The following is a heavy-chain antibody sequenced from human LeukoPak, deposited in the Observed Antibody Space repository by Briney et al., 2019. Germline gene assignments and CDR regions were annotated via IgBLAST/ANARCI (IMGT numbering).Heavy chain of an antibody. CDR2: IYPGDSDT. J-gene: IGHJ6*02. CDR3: ARLHYDFWSGYYYYYYGMDV. Sequence: GESLKISCKGSGYSFTSYWIGWLRQMPGKGLEWMGIIYPGDSDTRYSPSFQGQVTISADKSISTAYLQWSSLKASDTAMYYCARLHYDFWSGYYYYYYGMDVWGQGTTVTVSS. CDR1: GYSFTSYW. V-gene: IGHV5-51*01. D-gene: IGHD3-3*01.